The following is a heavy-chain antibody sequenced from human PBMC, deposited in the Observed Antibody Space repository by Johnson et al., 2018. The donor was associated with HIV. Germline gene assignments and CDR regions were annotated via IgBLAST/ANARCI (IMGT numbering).Heavy chain of an antibody. CDR1: GFTFNNAW. J-gene: IGHJ3*02. Sequence: VQLVESGGGLVKPGGSLRLSCEASGFTFNNAWMGWVRQAPGKGLEWVGRIKSKTDGGTTDYAAPVKGRFTISRDDSKNTLYLQMNSLRAEDTAVYDCARDGGSTRGDAFDIWGQGTMVTVSS. D-gene: IGHD1-26*01. CDR3: ARDGGSTRGDAFDI. V-gene: IGHV3-15*01. CDR2: IKSKTDGGTT.